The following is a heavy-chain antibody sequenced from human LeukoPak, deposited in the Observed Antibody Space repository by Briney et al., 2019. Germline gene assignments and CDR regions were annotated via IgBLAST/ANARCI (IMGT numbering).Heavy chain of an antibody. CDR1: GLTFSGSA. J-gene: IGHJ4*02. CDR2: ISGSGNST. V-gene: IGHV3-23*01. D-gene: IGHD2-15*01. Sequence: GGSLRLSCAASGLTFSGSAMSWVRQAPGNGRGWHSFISGSGNSTYYADSVKGRFTISRDNSKNTLYLQMNSLRAEDTAVYYCAKVLVLVSANRYYFDYWGQGTLVTVSS. CDR3: AKVLVLVSANRYYFDY.